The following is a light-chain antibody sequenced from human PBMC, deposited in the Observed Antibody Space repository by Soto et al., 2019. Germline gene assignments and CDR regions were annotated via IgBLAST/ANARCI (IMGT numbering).Light chain of an antibody. Sequence: EILLTQSPGTLSLSPRERATVSCRASQSVDSSLLAWYQQKPGQAPRLLIYDASSRATGIPDRFSASGSGTDFTLTISRLEPEDFAVYYCQQYGSSPQAFGQGTKVDIK. V-gene: IGKV3-20*01. CDR3: QQYGSSPQA. J-gene: IGKJ1*01. CDR2: DAS. CDR1: QSVDSSL.